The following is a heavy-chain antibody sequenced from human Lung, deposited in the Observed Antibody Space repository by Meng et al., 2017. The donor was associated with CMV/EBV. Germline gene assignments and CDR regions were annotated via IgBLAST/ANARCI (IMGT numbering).Heavy chain of an antibody. CDR3: ARGYLPSHFGASDFDF. V-gene: IGHV1-2*02. D-gene: IGHD4-17*01. Sequence: ASXXVSXKASGYTFIGYSLHWVREVPGQGLQWMGMIDGRSGATKYAQKFEGRVTMTRYTSTNTVALEVRGLRFDDTAIYYCARGYLPSHFGASDFDFWGQGTLVTVSS. J-gene: IGHJ5*01. CDR2: IDGRSGAT. CDR1: GYTFIGYS.